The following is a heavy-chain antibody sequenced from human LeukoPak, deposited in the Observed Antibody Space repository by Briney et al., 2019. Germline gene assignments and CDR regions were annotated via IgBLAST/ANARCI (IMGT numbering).Heavy chain of an antibody. CDR1: GFTFSSYA. D-gene: IGHD3-10*01. Sequence: GGSLRLSCAASGFTFSSYAMHWVRQAPGKGLEWVAVISYDGSNKYYADSVKGRFTISRDNSKNTLYLQMNSLRAEDTAVYYCAREDYYGSGNYVAWGGAFDVWGQGTTVIVSS. V-gene: IGHV3-30*04. CDR3: AREDYYGSGNYVAWGGAFDV. J-gene: IGHJ3*01. CDR2: ISYDGSNK.